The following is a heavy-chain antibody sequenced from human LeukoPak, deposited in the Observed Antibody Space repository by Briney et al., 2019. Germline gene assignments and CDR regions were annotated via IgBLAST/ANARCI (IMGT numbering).Heavy chain of an antibody. V-gene: IGHV3-23*01. D-gene: IGHD3-3*01. Sequence: PGGSLRLSCAASGFTFSSYAMSWVRQAPGQGLEWVSAISGSGGSTYYADSVKGRFTISRDNSKNTLYLQMNSLRAEDTAVYYCAKGDDFWSGSCVDYWGQGTLVTVSS. J-gene: IGHJ4*02. CDR1: GFTFSSYA. CDR2: ISGSGGST. CDR3: AKGDDFWSGSCVDY.